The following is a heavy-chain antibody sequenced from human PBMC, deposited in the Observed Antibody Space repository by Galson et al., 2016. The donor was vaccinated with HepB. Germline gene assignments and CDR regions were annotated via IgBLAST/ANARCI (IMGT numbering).Heavy chain of an antibody. CDR3: ATMYGSGGFYGFDY. CDR2: IYHNGLT. J-gene: IGHJ4*02. CDR1: GGSISDSTW. V-gene: IGHV4-4*02. D-gene: IGHD3-22*01. Sequence: SETLSLTCAVSGGSISDSTWWSWVRQSPGQGLEWIGQIYHNGLTNYNPSLESRLTISVDKSKKHFSLRLSSVTAADSAVYYCATMYGSGGFYGFDYWGQGTLVTVSS.